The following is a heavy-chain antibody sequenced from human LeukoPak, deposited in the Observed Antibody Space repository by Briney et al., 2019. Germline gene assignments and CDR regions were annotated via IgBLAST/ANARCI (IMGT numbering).Heavy chain of an antibody. V-gene: IGHV1-69*05. CDR2: IIPIFGTA. D-gene: IGHD3-22*01. CDR3: ARGYYDSSGYYWFDP. CDR1: GGTFSSYA. J-gene: IGHJ5*02. Sequence: SVKVSCKASGGTFSSYAISWVRRAPGQGLEWMGRIIPIFGTANYAQKFQGRVTITTDESTNTAYMELSSLRSEDTAVYYCARGYYDSSGYYWFDPWGQGTLVTVSS.